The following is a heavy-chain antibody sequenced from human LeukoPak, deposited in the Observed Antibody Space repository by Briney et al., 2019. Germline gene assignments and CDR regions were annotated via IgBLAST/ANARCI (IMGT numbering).Heavy chain of an antibody. J-gene: IGHJ6*02. CDR1: GFTVSSNY. CDR3: ARGSSALYYGMDV. CDR2: IYSGGST. Sequence: PGGSPRLSCAASGFTVSSNYMSWVRQAPGKGLEWVSVIYSGGSTYYADSVKGRFTISRHNSKNTLYLQMNSLRAEDTAAYYCARGSSALYYGMDVWGQGTTVTVSS. V-gene: IGHV3-53*04.